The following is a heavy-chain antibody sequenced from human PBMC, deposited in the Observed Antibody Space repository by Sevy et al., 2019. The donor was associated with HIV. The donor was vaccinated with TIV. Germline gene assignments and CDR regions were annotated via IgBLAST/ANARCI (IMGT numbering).Heavy chain of an antibody. V-gene: IGHV4-59*13. J-gene: IGHJ4*02. CDR2: MCHTGIT. CDR1: GGSISSYC. CDR3: ARAGHSYGLFDY. Sequence: SETLSLTCTVSGGSISSYCCNWIRQSPGKGLEWIGYMCHTGITNYNPSLKSRVTISLDTSRNQFSLRLSSVTAADTAVHYCARAGHSYGLFDYWGQGTLVTVSS. D-gene: IGHD5-18*01.